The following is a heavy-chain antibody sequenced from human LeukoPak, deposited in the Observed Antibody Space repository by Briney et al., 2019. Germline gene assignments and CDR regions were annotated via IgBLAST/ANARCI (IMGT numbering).Heavy chain of an antibody. D-gene: IGHD2-2*01. CDR2: INPNSGGT. CDR1: GYTFTGYY. J-gene: IGHJ4*02. CDR3: AREDYCSSTSCYQN. Sequence: GASVKVSCKASGYTFTGYYMHWVRQAPGQGLEWMGWINPNSGGTNYAQKFQGRVTMTRDTSISTAYMELSRLRSDDTAVYYCAREDYCSSTSCYQNWGQGTLVTVSS. V-gene: IGHV1-2*02.